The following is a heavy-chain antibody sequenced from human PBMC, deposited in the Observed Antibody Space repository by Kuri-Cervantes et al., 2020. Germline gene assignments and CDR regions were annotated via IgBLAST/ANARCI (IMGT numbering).Heavy chain of an antibody. CDR1: GFTFTSYW. V-gene: IGHV3-74*01. J-gene: IGHJ3*02. CDR3: AVGESDAFDI. CDR2: IKSDGSST. D-gene: IGHD4-17*01. Sequence: GESLKISCEASGFTFTSYWMHWVRQAPGKGLVWVSHIKSDGSSTRYADSAKGRFTISRDNAKNTLYLQMNSLRAEDTAVYYCAVGESDAFDIWGQGTMVTVSS.